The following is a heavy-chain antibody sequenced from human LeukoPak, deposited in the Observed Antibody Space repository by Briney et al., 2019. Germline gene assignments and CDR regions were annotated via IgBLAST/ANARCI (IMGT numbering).Heavy chain of an antibody. Sequence: GGSLRLSCAASGVTFSNYWMHWVRQAPREGLVWVSRINSDGTSTSYADSVKGRYSISRDNAKDTLYLQMNSLRAEDTAVYYCARVDYLDLWGRGTLVTV. CDR2: INSDGTST. CDR1: GVTFSNYW. V-gene: IGHV3-74*01. J-gene: IGHJ2*01. CDR3: ARVDYLDL.